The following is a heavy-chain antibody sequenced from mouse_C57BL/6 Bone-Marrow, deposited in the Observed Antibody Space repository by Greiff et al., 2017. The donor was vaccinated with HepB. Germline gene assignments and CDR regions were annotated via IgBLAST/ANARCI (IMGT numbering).Heavy chain of an antibody. CDR2: IDPENGDT. CDR3: TQDSSGSAIAY. V-gene: IGHV14-4*01. D-gene: IGHD3-2*02. J-gene: IGHJ3*01. CDR1: GFNIKDDY. Sequence: VQLQQSGAELVRPGASVKLSCTASGFNIKDDYMHWVKQRPEQGLEWIGWIDPENGDTEYASKFQGKATITADTSSNTAYLQLSSLTSEDAAVYYCTQDSSGSAIAYWGQGTLVTVSA.